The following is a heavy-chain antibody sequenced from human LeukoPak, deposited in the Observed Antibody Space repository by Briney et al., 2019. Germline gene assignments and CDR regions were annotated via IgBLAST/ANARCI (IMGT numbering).Heavy chain of an antibody. CDR1: GYSFTDYY. Sequence: ASVKVSCKASGYSFTDYYMHWVRQAPGQGLEWMGWINSNSAGTNYAQNFQGRVTMTRDTSISTVYMELSSLRSGDTAVYYRARLGATTHFALDYWGQGTLVTVSS. CDR2: INSNSAGT. D-gene: IGHD1-14*01. CDR3: ARLGATTHFALDY. J-gene: IGHJ4*02. V-gene: IGHV1-2*02.